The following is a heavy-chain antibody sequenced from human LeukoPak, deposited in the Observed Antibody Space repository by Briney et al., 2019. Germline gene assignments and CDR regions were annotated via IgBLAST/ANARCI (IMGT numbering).Heavy chain of an antibody. CDR3: ARDMYSSSFSY. Sequence: GGSLRLSCAASGFTFSSYSMSWVRQAPGKGLEWVSSISSSRSYIYYADSMNGRFTISRDNAKNLLYLQMNSLRAEDTAVYYCARDMYSSSFSYWGQGTLVTVAS. CDR2: ISSSRSYI. CDR1: GFTFSSYS. D-gene: IGHD6-6*01. V-gene: IGHV3-21*01. J-gene: IGHJ4*02.